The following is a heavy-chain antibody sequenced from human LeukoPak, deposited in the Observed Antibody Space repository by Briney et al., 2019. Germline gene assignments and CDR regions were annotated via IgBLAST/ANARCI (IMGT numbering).Heavy chain of an antibody. J-gene: IGHJ6*03. CDR3: ARDYPYSYYMNV. D-gene: IGHD4-11*01. V-gene: IGHV3-21*01. Sequence: PGGSLRLSCAGSGFSFSHYAINWVRQAPGKGLEWVSSITSSSDYIYDADSVKGRFTISRDNAKNLLYLQMNSLRAEDTAVYYCARDYPYSYYMNVWGNGTTVTVSS. CDR1: GFSFSHYA. CDR2: ITSSSDYI.